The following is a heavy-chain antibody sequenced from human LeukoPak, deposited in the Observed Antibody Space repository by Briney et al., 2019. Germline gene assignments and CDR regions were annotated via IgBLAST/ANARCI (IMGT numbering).Heavy chain of an antibody. D-gene: IGHD2/OR15-2a*01. CDR2: ISGSGGST. J-gene: IGHJ6*03. Sequence: GGSLRLSCAASGFTFSSYAMSWVRQAPGKGLEWVSAISGSGGSTYYADSVKGRFTISRDNSKNTLYLQMNSLRAEDTAVYYCAKDFYGELLYYYMDVWGKGTTVTVSS. CDR3: AKDFYGELLYYYMDV. CDR1: GFTFSSYA. V-gene: IGHV3-23*01.